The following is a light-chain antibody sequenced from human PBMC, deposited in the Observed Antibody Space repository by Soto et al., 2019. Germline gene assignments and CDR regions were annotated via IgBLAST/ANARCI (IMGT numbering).Light chain of an antibody. J-gene: IGKJ5*01. CDR3: QQLNTFPVT. CDR2: ASS. Sequence: DIQLTQSPSFLSASVGDRVTISCRASQGISSYLAWYQQTPGKAPKLLFYASSTLQSGVPSRFSGSGSGTEFTLTIGSLQPEDFATYYCQQLNTFPVTFGQGTRLEIK. V-gene: IGKV1-9*01. CDR1: QGISSY.